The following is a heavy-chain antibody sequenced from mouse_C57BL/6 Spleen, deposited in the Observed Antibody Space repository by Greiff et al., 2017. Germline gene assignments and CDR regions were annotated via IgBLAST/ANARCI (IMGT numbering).Heavy chain of an antibody. CDR2: ISYDGSN. CDR3: ARAWDWYFDV. CDR1: GYSITSGYY. D-gene: IGHD4-1*01. Sequence: EVHLVESGPGLVKPSQSLSLTCSVTGYSITSGYYWNWIRQFPGNKLEWMGYISYDGSNNYNPSLKNRISITRDTSKNQFFLKLNSVTTEDTATYYCARAWDWYFDVWGTGTTVTVSS. V-gene: IGHV3-6*01. J-gene: IGHJ1*03.